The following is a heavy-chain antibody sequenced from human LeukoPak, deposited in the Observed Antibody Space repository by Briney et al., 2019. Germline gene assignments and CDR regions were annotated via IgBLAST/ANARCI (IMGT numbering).Heavy chain of an antibody. CDR3: ARVTGYMTEDYFDY. V-gene: IGHV4-59*01. J-gene: IGHJ4*02. CDR2: IYYSGST. CDR1: GGSINSYY. D-gene: IGHD6-13*01. Sequence: PSETLSLTCTVSGGSINSYYWSWIRQPPGKGLEWIGYIYYSGSTNYNPSLKSRVTISVDTSKNQFSLRLSSVTAADTAVYYCARVTGYMTEDYFDYWGQGTLVTVSS.